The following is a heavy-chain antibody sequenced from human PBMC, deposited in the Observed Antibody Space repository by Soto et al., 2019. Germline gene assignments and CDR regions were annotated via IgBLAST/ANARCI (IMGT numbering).Heavy chain of an antibody. D-gene: IGHD3-10*01. CDR1: GFTFSSYA. Sequence: PGGSLRLSCVASGFTFSSYAMTWFRRAPGKGLEWGSGISESGDRTYYADSIKGRFTISRDNSKNTLYLQMNSVRAGDTAIYYCAGKITSYYYYAMDVWGQGTTVTVSS. V-gene: IGHV3-23*01. CDR2: ISESGDRT. CDR3: AGKITSYYYYAMDV. J-gene: IGHJ6*02.